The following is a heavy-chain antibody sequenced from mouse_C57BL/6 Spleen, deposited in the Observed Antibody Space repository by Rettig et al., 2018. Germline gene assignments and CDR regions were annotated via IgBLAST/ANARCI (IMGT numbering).Heavy chain of an antibody. D-gene: IGHD1-1*01. CDR2: IYPSDSET. CDR3: ARELRYYFDY. J-gene: IGHJ2*01. Sequence: LEWIGNIYPSDSETHYNQKFKDKATLTVDKSSSTAYMQLSSLTSEDSAVYYCARELRYYFDYWGQGTTLTVSS. V-gene: IGHV1-61*01.